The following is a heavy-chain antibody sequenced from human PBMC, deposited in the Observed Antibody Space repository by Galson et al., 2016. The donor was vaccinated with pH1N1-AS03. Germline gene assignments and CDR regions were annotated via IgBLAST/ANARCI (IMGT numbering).Heavy chain of an antibody. CDR1: GYTFTGNY. Sequence: SVKVSCKASGYTFTGNYIHWVRQAPGQGLEWMAMINPSGDKPNYAQKFQGRVTVTRDTSTSTVYVELRSLRSEDTAVYNCARDSSHYPGWGRNPGAMDVWGQGTTVTVSS. J-gene: IGHJ6*02. CDR2: INPSGDKP. V-gene: IGHV1-46*01. CDR3: ARDSSHYPGWGRNPGAMDV. D-gene: IGHD3-10*01.